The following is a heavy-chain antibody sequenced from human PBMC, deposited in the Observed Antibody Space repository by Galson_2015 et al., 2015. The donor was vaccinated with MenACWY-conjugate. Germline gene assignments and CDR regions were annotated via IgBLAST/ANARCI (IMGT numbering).Heavy chain of an antibody. V-gene: IGHV3-30*02. CDR3: AKDKIYFGSGSYLYYFDY. J-gene: IGHJ4*02. CDR2: MRYDGSDG. D-gene: IGHD3-10*01. Sequence: LRLSCATSGFTFSAYGMHWVRQAPGKGLEWLAFMRYDGSDGTYADSVKGRFIISRDDSRRTLSLQMNNLTTEDAAVYFCAKDKIYFGSGSYLYYFDYWGQGTLVTVSS. CDR1: GFTFSAYG.